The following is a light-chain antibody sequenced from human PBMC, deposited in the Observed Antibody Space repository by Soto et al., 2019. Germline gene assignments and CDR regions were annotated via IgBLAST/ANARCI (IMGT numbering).Light chain of an antibody. CDR2: GAS. Sequence: RVIVRAPATVSVSPGDRATLWLRAWQSVSSNLAWYQQKPGQAPRRLIYGASTRATGIPARFSGSGSGTDFTLTISSLQPEDSATYYCLQDYNSPPTFGQGTKVDIK. CDR1: QSVSSN. J-gene: IGKJ1*01. V-gene: IGKV3-15*01. CDR3: LQDYNSPPT.